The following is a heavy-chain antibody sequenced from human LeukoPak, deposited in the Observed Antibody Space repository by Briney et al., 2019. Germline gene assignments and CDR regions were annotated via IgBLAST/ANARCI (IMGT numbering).Heavy chain of an antibody. J-gene: IGHJ5*02. D-gene: IGHD6-13*01. V-gene: IGHV5-51*01. CDR2: IYPGDSDT. Sequence: GESLQISCKGSGYSFTSYWIGWVRQMPGKGLEWMGIIYPGDSDTRYSPSFQGQVTISADKSISTAYLQWSSLKASDTAMYYCARAYSRSYSSSWYASPNWFDPWGQGTLVTVSS. CDR3: ARAYSRSYSSSWYASPNWFDP. CDR1: GYSFTSYW.